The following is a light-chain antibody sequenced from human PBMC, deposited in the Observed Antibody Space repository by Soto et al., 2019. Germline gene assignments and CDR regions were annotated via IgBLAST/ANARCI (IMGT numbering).Light chain of an antibody. CDR3: QQSDVSPRT. CDR2: DAT. J-gene: IGKJ1*01. V-gene: IGKV1-39*01. CDR1: QSISSY. Sequence: DIQMTQSPSSLSASVGDRVTITCRASQSISSYLNWYQQRPGKAPNLLIYDATRLHSGVPPRFSGSGYGTDFTLTITSLQLEDFATHYCQQSDVSPRTFGQGTKVEIK.